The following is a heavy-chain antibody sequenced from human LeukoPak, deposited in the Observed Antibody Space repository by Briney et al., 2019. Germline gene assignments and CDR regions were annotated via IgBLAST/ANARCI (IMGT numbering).Heavy chain of an antibody. CDR3: ARHKVAVPQGFDY. Sequence: PSETLSLTCTVSDDSITNNFYFWGWIRQPPGTGLEWIGTIYYSGTAYYNPSLKSRVTISLDTSKNQFSLELTSVTAADTAVYYCARHKVAVPQGFDYWGQGTLVTVSS. J-gene: IGHJ4*02. CDR1: DDSITNNFYF. D-gene: IGHD6-19*01. CDR2: IYYSGTA. V-gene: IGHV4-39*01.